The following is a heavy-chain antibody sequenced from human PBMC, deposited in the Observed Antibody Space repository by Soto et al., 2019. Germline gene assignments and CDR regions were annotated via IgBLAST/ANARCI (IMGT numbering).Heavy chain of an antibody. J-gene: IGHJ4*02. V-gene: IGHV5-51*01. CDR3: ARQSPLLGYCESTSCHYDY. Sequence: GESLKISCKGSGYTFPSYWIGWVRQMPGKGLEWMGIIYPGDSDARYSPSFQGQVTISVDMSISTAYLHLSSLKASDTAMYYCARQSPLLGYCESTSCHYDYWGQGTLVTVSS. CDR1: GYTFPSYW. CDR2: IYPGDSDA. D-gene: IGHD2-2*01.